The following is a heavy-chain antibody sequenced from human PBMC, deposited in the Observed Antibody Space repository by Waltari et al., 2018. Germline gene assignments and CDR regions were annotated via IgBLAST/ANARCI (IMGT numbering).Heavy chain of an antibody. CDR1: GGSISSYY. CDR3: ARLHDSSGYYVRVFDY. J-gene: IGHJ4*02. D-gene: IGHD3-22*01. Sequence: QVQLQESGPGLVKPSETLSLTCTVSGGSISSYYWSWIRQPPGKGLEWIGYIYYSGSTNYNPSLKSRVTISVDTSKNQFSLKLSSVTAADTAVYYCARLHDSSGYYVRVFDYWGQGTLVTVSS. V-gene: IGHV4-59*01. CDR2: IYYSGST.